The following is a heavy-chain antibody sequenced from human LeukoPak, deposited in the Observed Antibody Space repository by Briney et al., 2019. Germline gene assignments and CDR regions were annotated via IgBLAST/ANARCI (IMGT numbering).Heavy chain of an antibody. Sequence: SETLSLTCTVSGGSISSYYWSWIRQPPGKGLEWIGYIYYSGSTNYNPSLKSRVTISVDTSKNQFSLKLSSVTAVDTAVYYCARDLGGTVTNNWFDPWGQGTLVTVSS. J-gene: IGHJ5*02. V-gene: IGHV4-59*01. CDR2: IYYSGST. CDR1: GGSISSYY. CDR3: ARDLGGTVTNNWFDP. D-gene: IGHD4-17*01.